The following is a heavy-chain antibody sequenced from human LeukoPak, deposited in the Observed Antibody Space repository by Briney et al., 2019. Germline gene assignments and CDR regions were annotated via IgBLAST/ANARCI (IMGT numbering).Heavy chain of an antibody. Sequence: SVKVSCKASGGTFSSYAISWVRQAPGQGLEWMGGIIPIFGTANYAQKFQGRVTITADESTSTAYMELSSLRSEDMAVYYCARSISSWTYFDYWGQGTLVTVSS. CDR3: ARSISSWTYFDY. J-gene: IGHJ4*02. CDR1: GGTFSSYA. D-gene: IGHD2-15*01. CDR2: IIPIFGTA. V-gene: IGHV1-69*01.